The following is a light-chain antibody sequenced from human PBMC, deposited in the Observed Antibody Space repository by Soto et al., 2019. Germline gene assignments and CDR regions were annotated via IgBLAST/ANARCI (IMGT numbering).Light chain of an antibody. CDR3: AAWDDSLNGPV. V-gene: IGLV1-44*01. CDR2: SNN. J-gene: IGLJ2*01. CDR1: SSNIGSNT. Sequence: QPVLTQPPSASGTPGQRVTISCSGSSSNIGSNTVNWYQQVPGTAPKLLIYSNNQRPSGVPDRFSGSKSGTSASLAISGLQPEDEADYSCAAWDDSLNGPVFGGGTKLTVL.